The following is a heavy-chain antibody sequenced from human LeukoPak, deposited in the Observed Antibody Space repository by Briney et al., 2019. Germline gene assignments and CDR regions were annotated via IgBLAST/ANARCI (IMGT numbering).Heavy chain of an antibody. V-gene: IGHV1-69*05. J-gene: IGHJ4*02. Sequence: SVKVSCKASGGTFSSYAISWVRQAPGQGLEWMGGIIPIFGTANYAQKFQGRVTITTDEYTSTAYMELSSLRSEDTAVYYCAREGVAGTGLDYWGQGTLVSVSS. CDR1: GGTFSSYA. CDR2: IIPIFGTA. CDR3: AREGVAGTGLDY. D-gene: IGHD6-13*01.